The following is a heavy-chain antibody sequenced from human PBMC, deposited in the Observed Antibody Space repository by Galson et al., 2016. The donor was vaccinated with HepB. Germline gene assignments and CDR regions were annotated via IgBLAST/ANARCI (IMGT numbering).Heavy chain of an antibody. Sequence: TLSLTCTVSGGSISSGTYYWSWIRQHPGKGLEWIGYIYYSGTTYYTPSLEGRVTISVDTSKNQFSLNLTSVTAADTAVYYCARDRYLGGYEHYFDYWGQGTLVTVSS. J-gene: IGHJ4*02. V-gene: IGHV4-30-4*08. CDR2: IYYSGTT. CDR3: ARDRYLGGYEHYFDY. D-gene: IGHD5-12*01. CDR1: GGSISSGTYY.